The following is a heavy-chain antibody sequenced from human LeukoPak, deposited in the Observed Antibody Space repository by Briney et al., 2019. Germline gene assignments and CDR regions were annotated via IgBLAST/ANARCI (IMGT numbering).Heavy chain of an antibody. CDR1: GFTFSSYS. CDR3: ARDPRYGSGSYYDAFDI. V-gene: IGHV3-21*01. Sequence: PGGSLRLSCAASGFTFSSYSMNWVRQASGKGLEWVSSISSSSSYIYYSDSVKGRFTISRDNAESSLYLQLDSLRAEDTAIYYCARDPRYGSGSYYDAFDIWGQGTMVTVSS. D-gene: IGHD3-10*01. CDR2: ISSSSSYI. J-gene: IGHJ3*02.